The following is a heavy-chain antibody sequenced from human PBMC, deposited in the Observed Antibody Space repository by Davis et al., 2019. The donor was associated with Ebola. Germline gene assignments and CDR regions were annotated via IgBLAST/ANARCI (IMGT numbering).Heavy chain of an antibody. D-gene: IGHD3-10*01. J-gene: IGHJ6*03. V-gene: IGHV4-59*08. Sequence: PSETLSLTCSVSGASISDFDWGRIRQPPGTGLEWIGYMYYSGSTNYKPSLKSRVSMSVDTSNNQFSLKLSSVTAADTAVYYCARRMDRGVGYMDVWGKGTTVTVSS. CDR2: MYYSGST. CDR1: GASISDFD. CDR3: ARRMDRGVGYMDV.